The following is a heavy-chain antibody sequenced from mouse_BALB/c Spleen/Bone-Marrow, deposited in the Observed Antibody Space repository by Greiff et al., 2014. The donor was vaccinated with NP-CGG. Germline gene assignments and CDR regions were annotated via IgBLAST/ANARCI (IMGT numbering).Heavy chain of an antibody. V-gene: IGHV14-3*02. Sequence: VQLKQSGAELVKPGASVKLSCTASGFNIKDTYMHWVKQRPEQGLEWIGRIDPANGNTKYDPKFQGKATITADTSSNTAYLQLSSLTSEDTAVYYCDFYYNGSSLFAYWGQGTLVTVSA. D-gene: IGHD1-1*01. J-gene: IGHJ3*01. CDR3: DFYYNGSSLFAY. CDR1: GFNIKDTY. CDR2: IDPANGNT.